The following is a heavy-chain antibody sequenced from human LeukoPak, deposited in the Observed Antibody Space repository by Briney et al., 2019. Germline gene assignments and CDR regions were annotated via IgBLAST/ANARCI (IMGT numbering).Heavy chain of an antibody. V-gene: IGHV4-31*03. CDR1: GGSINSSSFY. J-gene: IGHJ4*02. CDR3: ARGSNWNYGPPFDY. CDR2: IYYSGST. D-gene: IGHD1-7*01. Sequence: SETLSLTCSVSGGSINSSSFYWGWIRQHPGKGLEWIGYIYYSGSTYYNPSLRSRVTISIDTSKNQFSLKLTSVTAADTAVYYCARGSNWNYGPPFDYWGQGTLVTVSS.